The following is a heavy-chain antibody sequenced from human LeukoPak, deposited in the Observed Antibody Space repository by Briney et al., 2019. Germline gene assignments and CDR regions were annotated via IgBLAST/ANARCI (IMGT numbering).Heavy chain of an antibody. J-gene: IGHJ5*02. CDR2: IGSSDTTI. Sequence: GGSLRLSCAASGFTFSSYEMNWVRQAPGKGLEWVSYIGSSDTTIYYGDSVKGRFTISRDNAKKSLYLQMNSLRAEDTAVYYCASVGCSGGSCYGLWFDPWGQGTLVTVSS. CDR1: GFTFSSYE. V-gene: IGHV3-48*03. CDR3: ASVGCSGGSCYGLWFDP. D-gene: IGHD2-15*01.